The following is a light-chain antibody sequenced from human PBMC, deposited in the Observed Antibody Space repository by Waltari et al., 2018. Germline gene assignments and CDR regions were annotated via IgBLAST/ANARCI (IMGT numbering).Light chain of an antibody. CDR2: DES. V-gene: IGKV3-11*01. Sequence: ETVLTQSPATLPLSPGERATLSCRASQRISSHLAWYQQKPGQPPRLLIYDESNRATGIPARFRCSGSGTDFTLTISSLEPEDFAVYYCQQRSNLWTFGQGTKVEIK. CDR1: QRISSH. J-gene: IGKJ1*01. CDR3: QQRSNLWT.